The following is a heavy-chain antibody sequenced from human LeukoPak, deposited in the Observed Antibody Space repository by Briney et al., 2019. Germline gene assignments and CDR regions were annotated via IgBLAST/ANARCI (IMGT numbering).Heavy chain of an antibody. CDR3: AKERTARGSYSPFDY. CDR1: GFTFSSYS. Sequence: GGSLRLSCAASGFTFSSYSMNWVRQAPGKGLEWVSAISGSGGSTYYADSVKGRFTISRDNSKNTLYLQMNSLRAEDTAVYYCAKERTARGSYSPFDYWGQGTLVTVSS. J-gene: IGHJ4*02. D-gene: IGHD1-26*01. V-gene: IGHV3-23*01. CDR2: ISGSGGST.